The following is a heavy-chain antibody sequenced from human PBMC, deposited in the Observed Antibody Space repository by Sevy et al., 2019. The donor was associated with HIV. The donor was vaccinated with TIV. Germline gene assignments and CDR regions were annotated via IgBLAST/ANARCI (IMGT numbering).Heavy chain of an antibody. Sequence: GESLKSSCKASGYRFADYWIGWVRQMPGKGLEYMGIIYPGDSDTRYSPPFQGQVTISVDKSISTAYLQWSSLKASDSAIYYCAGGARGTLPAYYYYTLNVWGQGTTVTVSS. CDR3: AGGARGTLPAYYYYTLNV. CDR1: GYRFADYW. D-gene: IGHD1-1*01. CDR2: IYPGDSDT. V-gene: IGHV5-51*01. J-gene: IGHJ6*02.